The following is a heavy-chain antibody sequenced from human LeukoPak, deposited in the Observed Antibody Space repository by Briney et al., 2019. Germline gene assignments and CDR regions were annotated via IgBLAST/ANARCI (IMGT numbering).Heavy chain of an antibody. V-gene: IGHV1-69*04. CDR3: ASSGQGQQWLG. J-gene: IGHJ4*02. CDR2: IIPILGIA. D-gene: IGHD6-19*01. Sequence: SVKVSCKASGGTFSSYAISWVRQAPGQGLEWMGRIIPILGIANYAQKFQGRVTITADKSTSTAYMELSSLRSEDTAVYYCASSGQGQQWLGWGQGTLVTVSS. CDR1: GGTFSSYA.